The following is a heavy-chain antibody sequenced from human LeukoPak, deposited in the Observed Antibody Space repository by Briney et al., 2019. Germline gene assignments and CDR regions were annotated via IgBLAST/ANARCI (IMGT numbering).Heavy chain of an antibody. Sequence: GGSLRLSCAASGFTFDDYAMHWVRQAPGKGLEWVSGISWNSGSIGYADSVKGRFTISRDNAKNSLYLQMNSLRAEDTALYYCANDSLQYYYDSSGYSPFDYWGQGTLVTVSS. CDR2: ISWNSGSI. CDR1: GFTFDDYA. D-gene: IGHD3-22*01. CDR3: ANDSLQYYYDSSGYSPFDY. J-gene: IGHJ4*02. V-gene: IGHV3-9*01.